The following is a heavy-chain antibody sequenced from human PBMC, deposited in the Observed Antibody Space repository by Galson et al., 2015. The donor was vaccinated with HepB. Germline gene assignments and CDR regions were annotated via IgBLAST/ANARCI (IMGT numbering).Heavy chain of an antibody. D-gene: IGHD3-3*02. CDR3: ARDLSLDY. CDR1: GYTFTSHT. V-gene: IGHV1-18*04. Sequence: SVKVSCKAFGYTFTSHTFSWVRQAPGQGLEWMGWISAYNGNTNYAQKFQDRVTMTTDTSASTAYMELRSLRSDYTAVYYCARDLSLDYWGQGTLVTVSS. CDR2: ISAYNGNT. J-gene: IGHJ4*02.